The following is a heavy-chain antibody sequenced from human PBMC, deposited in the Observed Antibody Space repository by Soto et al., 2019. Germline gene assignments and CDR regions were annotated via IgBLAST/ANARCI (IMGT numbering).Heavy chain of an antibody. CDR3: TTTRPGTNVFDN. J-gene: IGHJ3*02. CDR1: GISCSNAW. Sequence: GGSLRLACAASGISCSNAWMNWVRQAPGKGLEYIGRIRSKTDGGTTEYAAPVEGRFTVSRDDSKNTLYLQMSGLKTEDTAVYYCTTTRPGTNVFDNWGQGTLVTVSS. V-gene: IGHV3-15*01. CDR2: IRSKTDGGTT. D-gene: IGHD1-1*01.